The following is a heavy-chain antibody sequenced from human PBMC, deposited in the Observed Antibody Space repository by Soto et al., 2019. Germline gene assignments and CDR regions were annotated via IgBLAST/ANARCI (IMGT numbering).Heavy chain of an antibody. J-gene: IGHJ6*02. Sequence: PSETLSLTCAVYGGSFSGYYWSWIRQPPGKGLEWIGEINHSGSTNYNPSLKSRVTISVDTSKNQFSLKLSSVTAADTAVYYCARGYGSSWYYYYYGMDVWGQGATVT. CDR2: INHSGST. D-gene: IGHD6-13*01. CDR3: ARGYGSSWYYYYYGMDV. CDR1: GGSFSGYY. V-gene: IGHV4-34*01.